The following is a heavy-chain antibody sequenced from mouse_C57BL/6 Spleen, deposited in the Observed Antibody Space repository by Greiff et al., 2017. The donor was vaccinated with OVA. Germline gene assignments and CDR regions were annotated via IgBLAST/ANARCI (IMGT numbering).Heavy chain of an antibody. D-gene: IGHD1-1*02. Sequence: QVQLQQPGAELVMPGASVKLSCKASGYTFTSYWMHWVKQRPGQGLEWIGVIDPSDSYTNYNQKFKGKSTLTVDKSSSTAYMQLSSLTSEDSAVYYCARGGSYAMDYWGQGTSVTVSS. CDR3: ARGGSYAMDY. V-gene: IGHV1-69*01. CDR2: IDPSDSYT. CDR1: GYTFTSYW. J-gene: IGHJ4*01.